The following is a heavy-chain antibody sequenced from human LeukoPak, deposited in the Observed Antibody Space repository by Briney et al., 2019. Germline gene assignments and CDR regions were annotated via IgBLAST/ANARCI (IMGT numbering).Heavy chain of an antibody. CDR2: ISSSGRTI. V-gene: IGHV3-48*03. J-gene: IGHJ4*02. Sequence: GGSLRLSCVASGFTFSSYEMNWVRQAPGKGLEWVSYISSSGRTIYYADSVKGRFTISRDNAKNSLFLQMNGLRAEDTAVYYCARDSRSGWYLDYWGQGTLVTVSS. CDR1: GFTFSSYE. CDR3: ARDSRSGWYLDY. D-gene: IGHD6-19*01.